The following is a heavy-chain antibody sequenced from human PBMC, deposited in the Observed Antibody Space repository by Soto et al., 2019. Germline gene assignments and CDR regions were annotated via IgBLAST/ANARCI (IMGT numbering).Heavy chain of an antibody. CDR2: ISTSGTTI. J-gene: IGHJ2*01. CDR3: ARDQPGEEEFDL. Sequence: QVQLVESGGGLVKPGGSLRLSCAASGFTFSDHYMNWIRQAPGQGPEWLSFISTSGTTIYYADSVKGRFTISRDNAKNSLFLQMNSLRAEDTAVYYCARDQPGEEEFDLWGRGTLVTVSS. V-gene: IGHV3-11*04. D-gene: IGHD7-27*01. CDR1: GFTFSDHY.